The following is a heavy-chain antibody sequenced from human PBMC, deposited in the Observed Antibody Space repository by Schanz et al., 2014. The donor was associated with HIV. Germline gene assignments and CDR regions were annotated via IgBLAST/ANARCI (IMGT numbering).Heavy chain of an antibody. D-gene: IGHD2-15*01. CDR1: GFTFSSYA. CDR3: AKDLGAGGGSCFDS. J-gene: IGHJ4*02. V-gene: IGHV3-23*01. Sequence: EVQLLESGGGLVQPGGSLRLSCAASGFTFSSYAMSWVRQAPGKGLEWVSAISGSGDNTYYADSVKGWFTMSRDNSKNTLNLQMHSLRVEDTAVYYCAKDLGAGGGSCFDSWGQGTLVTVST. CDR2: ISGSGDNT.